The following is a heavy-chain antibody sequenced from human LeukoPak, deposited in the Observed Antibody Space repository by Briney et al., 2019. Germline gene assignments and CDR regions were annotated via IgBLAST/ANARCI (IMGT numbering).Heavy chain of an antibody. V-gene: IGHV4-61*02. D-gene: IGHD3-16*01. CDR2: IAAGGST. CDR1: GGSISSGSYY. CDR3: ARETSQKGAHYMDV. Sequence: PSETLSLTCTVSGGSISSGSYYWTWIRQPAGKGLEWIGRIAAGGSTNYNPSLKSRVTISVDTSKNQFSLKLRSVTAADTAVYYCARETSQKGAHYMDVWGKGTTVTISS. J-gene: IGHJ6*03.